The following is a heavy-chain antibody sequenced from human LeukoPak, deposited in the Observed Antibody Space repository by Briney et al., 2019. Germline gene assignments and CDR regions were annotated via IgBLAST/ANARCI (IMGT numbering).Heavy chain of an antibody. D-gene: IGHD5-12*01. CDR2: ISYDGTNK. CDR1: GFTFSSYG. CDR3: AKRYSGYEIDY. Sequence: GGSLRLSCAASGFTFSSYGIHWVRQAPGKGLEWVAVISYDGTNKYYADSVKGRFTISRDNSKNTLYLQMNSLRAEDTALYYCAKRYSGYEIDYWGQGTLVTVSS. V-gene: IGHV3-30*18. J-gene: IGHJ4*02.